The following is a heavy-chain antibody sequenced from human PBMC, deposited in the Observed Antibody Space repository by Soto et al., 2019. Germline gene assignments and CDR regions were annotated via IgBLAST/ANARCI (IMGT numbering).Heavy chain of an antibody. CDR2: IDPSDSYT. Sequence: PGESLKISCKGSGYSFTNYWISWGRQMPGKGLEWMGRIDPSDSYTNYSPSFQGHVTISADKSISTAYLQWSSLKASDTAMYYCARHESGYGDYVSYFDYWGQGTLVTVSS. V-gene: IGHV5-10-1*01. CDR3: ARHESGYGDYVSYFDY. CDR1: GYSFTNYW. D-gene: IGHD4-17*01. J-gene: IGHJ4*02.